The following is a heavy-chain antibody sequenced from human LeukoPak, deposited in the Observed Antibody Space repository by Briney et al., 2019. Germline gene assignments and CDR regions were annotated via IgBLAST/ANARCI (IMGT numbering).Heavy chain of an antibody. CDR2: ISYDGSNK. D-gene: IGHD4-23*01. CDR1: GFTFSSYG. Sequence: GGSLRLSCAASGFTFSSYGMHWVRQAPGKGLEWVAVISYDGSNKYYADSVKGRFTISRDNSKNTLYLQMNSLRAEDTAVYYCSERGNFVDYWGQGTLVTVSS. V-gene: IGHV3-30*18. CDR3: SERGNFVDY. J-gene: IGHJ4*02.